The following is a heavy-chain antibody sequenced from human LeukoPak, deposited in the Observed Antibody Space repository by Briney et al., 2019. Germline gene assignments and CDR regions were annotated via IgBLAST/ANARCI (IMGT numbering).Heavy chain of an antibody. V-gene: IGHV1-46*01. CDR1: GYTFTSYY. D-gene: IGHD4-17*01. CDR2: INPTGGST. Sequence: GASVKVSCKASGYTFTSYYMHWVRQAPGQGLEWMGLINPTGGSTGYAQKFQGRVTITADKSTSTAYMELSSLRSEDTAVYYCARDARGYGDYGTYAFDIWGQGTMVTVSS. CDR3: ARDARGYGDYGTYAFDI. J-gene: IGHJ3*02.